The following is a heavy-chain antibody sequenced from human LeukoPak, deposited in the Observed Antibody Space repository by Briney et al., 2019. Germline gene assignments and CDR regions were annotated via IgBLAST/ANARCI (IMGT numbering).Heavy chain of an antibody. J-gene: IGHJ6*04. V-gene: IGHV3-7*01. CDR3: AELGITMIGGV. CDR1: GFSFTTYW. CDR2: INQDGTEK. Sequence: GGSLRLSCAASGFSFTTYWMSWVRQAPGKGLEWVANINQDGTEKYYVDSVKGRFTISRDNAKNSLYLQMNSLRAEDTAVYYCAELGITMIGGVWGKGTTVTISS. D-gene: IGHD3-10*02.